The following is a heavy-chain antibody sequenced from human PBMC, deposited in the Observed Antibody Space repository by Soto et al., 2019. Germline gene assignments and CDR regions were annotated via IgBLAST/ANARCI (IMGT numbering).Heavy chain of an antibody. CDR2: ISGSAGST. V-gene: IGHV3-23*01. Sequence: GGSKRVSCAASGFTFRSYARSWVRQNTGKGLEWVSAISGSAGSTYYADSVKGRFTISRDNSKNTLYLQINSLRAEDTAVYYCAKDQFNQLLLYPAYWGQGTLVTVSS. CDR3: AKDQFNQLLLYPAY. D-gene: IGHD2-2*02. J-gene: IGHJ4*02. CDR1: GFTFRSYA.